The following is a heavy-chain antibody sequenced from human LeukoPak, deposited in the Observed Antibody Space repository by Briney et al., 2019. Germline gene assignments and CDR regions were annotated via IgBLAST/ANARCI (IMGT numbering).Heavy chain of an antibody. J-gene: IGHJ4*02. Sequence: SETLSLTCAVYGGSFSGYYWSWIRQPPGMGLEWIGEINHSGSTNYNPSLKGRVTISVDTSMNQFSLKLSSVTAADTAVYYCAGGGRFGDFDYWGQGTLVTVSS. CDR3: AGGGRFGDFDY. CDR1: GGSFSGYY. CDR2: INHSGST. D-gene: IGHD3-16*01. V-gene: IGHV4-34*01.